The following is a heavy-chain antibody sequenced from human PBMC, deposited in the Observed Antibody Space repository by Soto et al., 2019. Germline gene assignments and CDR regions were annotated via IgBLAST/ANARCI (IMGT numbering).Heavy chain of an antibody. CDR3: ARCSRYDFWSDSTSPSYYFDY. CDR2: IIPIFGTA. V-gene: IGHV1-69*13. CDR1: GGTFSSYA. Sequence: EASVKVSCKASGGTFSSYAISWVRQAPGQGLEWMGGIIPIFGTANYAQKFQGRVTITADESTSTAYMELSSLRSEDTAVYYCARCSRYDFWSDSTSPSYYFDYWGQGTLVTVSS. D-gene: IGHD3-3*01. J-gene: IGHJ4*02.